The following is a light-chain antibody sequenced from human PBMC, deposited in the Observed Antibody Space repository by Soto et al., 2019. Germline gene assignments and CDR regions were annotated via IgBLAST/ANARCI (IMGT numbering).Light chain of an antibody. CDR3: LQYNSYSWT. CDR1: QNINIW. CDR2: DAS. J-gene: IGKJ1*01. V-gene: IGKV1-5*01. Sequence: DIQMTQSPSTLSASVGDRVTITCRASQNINIWLAWYQQKPGKAPKLLIFDASSLESGVPSRFSGSGSGTEFTLTISSLQPDDFATYYCLQYNSYSWTFGQGTKVEIK.